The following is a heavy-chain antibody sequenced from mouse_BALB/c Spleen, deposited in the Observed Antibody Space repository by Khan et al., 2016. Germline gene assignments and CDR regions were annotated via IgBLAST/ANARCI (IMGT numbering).Heavy chain of an antibody. CDR1: GFNIKDYY. V-gene: IGHV14-4*02. J-gene: IGHJ2*01. Sequence: VQLKQSGAELVRSGASVKLSCTASGFNIKDYYMHWVKQRPEQGLEWIGWIDPENGDTEYAPKFQGKATMTADTSSNAAYLQLSSLTSEDSAVYYCNANYYGNDVYFDYWGQGTTLTVSS. CDR2: IDPENGDT. D-gene: IGHD2-2*01. CDR3: NANYYGNDVYFDY.